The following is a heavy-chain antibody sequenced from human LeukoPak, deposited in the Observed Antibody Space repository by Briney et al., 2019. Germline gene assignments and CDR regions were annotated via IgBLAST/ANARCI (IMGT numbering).Heavy chain of an antibody. Sequence: GGSLRLSCAASGFTFSSYWMSWVRQAPGKGLEWVANIKQDGSEKYYVDSVKGRFTISRDNAKNSLYLQMNSLRAEDTAVYYCAKEHDSDYDDYYFDYWGQGTLVTVSS. V-gene: IGHV3-7*01. J-gene: IGHJ4*02. CDR2: IKQDGSEK. CDR1: GFTFSSYW. D-gene: IGHD4-17*01. CDR3: AKEHDSDYDDYYFDY.